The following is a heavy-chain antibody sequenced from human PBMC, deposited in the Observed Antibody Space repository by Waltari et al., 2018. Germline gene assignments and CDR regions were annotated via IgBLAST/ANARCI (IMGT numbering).Heavy chain of an antibody. CDR3: ARILPWGYYDSSGFDY. CDR2: IYYSGST. J-gene: IGHJ4*02. CDR1: GGSLSRSY. D-gene: IGHD3-22*01. Sequence: QVQLQESGPGLVKPTETLSLTCTVSGGSLSRSYWTLIRPPPGKGREWIGYIYYSGSTNYNPSLKSRVTISVDTSKNQFSLKLSSVTAADTAVYYCARILPWGYYDSSGFDYWGQGTLVTVSS. V-gene: IGHV4-59*01.